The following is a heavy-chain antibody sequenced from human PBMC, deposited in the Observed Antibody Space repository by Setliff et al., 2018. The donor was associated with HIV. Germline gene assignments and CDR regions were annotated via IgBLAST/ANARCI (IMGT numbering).Heavy chain of an antibody. J-gene: IGHJ6*03. CDR2: INHSGRT. CDR3: ARVYNIEYSSSSAYYYYYMDV. CDR1: AGSISSSNYY. Sequence: SETLSLTCTVSAGSISSSNYYWGWIRQPPGKGLEWIGEINHSGRTIQSPSLGSRVTISIDTSKNQFSLKLSSVSAADTAVYYCARVYNIEYSSSSAYYYYYMDVWGKGTTVTVSS. D-gene: IGHD6-6*01. V-gene: IGHV4-39*07.